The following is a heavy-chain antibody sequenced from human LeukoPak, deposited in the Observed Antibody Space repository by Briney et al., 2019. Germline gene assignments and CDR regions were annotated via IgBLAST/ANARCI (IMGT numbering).Heavy chain of an antibody. J-gene: IGHJ4*02. D-gene: IGHD6-19*01. Sequence: GGSLRLSCAASGFTFSSYAMSWVHQAPGKGLEWVSSISGSGGSTYYADSVKGRFTISRDNSKNTLFLQMNSLRAEDTAVYYCAKRAVPGNAFFDNWGQGTLVTVSS. CDR2: ISGSGGST. CDR1: GFTFSSYA. V-gene: IGHV3-23*01. CDR3: AKRAVPGNAFFDN.